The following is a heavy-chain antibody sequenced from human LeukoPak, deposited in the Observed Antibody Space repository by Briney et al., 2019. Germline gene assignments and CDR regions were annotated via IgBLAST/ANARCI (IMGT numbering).Heavy chain of an antibody. V-gene: IGHV3-23*01. D-gene: IGHD2-21*01. J-gene: IGHJ6*03. CDR3: AKQPYNYYFWHV. CDR1: GLTFHDYA. CDR2: IVGDSSKT. Sequence: PGGSLRPSCAISGLTFHDYAMTWVRQAPGKGLEWVSTIVGDSSKTYYADSGKGRFTISRDNSNYMLFLHMNNLRVEDTAIYYCAKQPYNYYFWHVWGKGTTLTVSS.